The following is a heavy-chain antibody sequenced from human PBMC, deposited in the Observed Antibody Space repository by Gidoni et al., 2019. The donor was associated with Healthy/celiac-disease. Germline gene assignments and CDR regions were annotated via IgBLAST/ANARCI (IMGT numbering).Heavy chain of an antibody. Sequence: EVQLLESGGGVVRPGGSLLLSCSASGFPFEDYGMSWVRPAPGKGLEWVAGMNWNGGSTGYADSGKGRFTISRDNAKNSLYLQMNSLRAEDTALYYCARVNYYDSSGYYNYWGQGTLVTVSS. CDR1: GFPFEDYG. J-gene: IGHJ4*02. V-gene: IGHV3-20*04. D-gene: IGHD3-22*01. CDR3: ARVNYYDSSGYYNY. CDR2: MNWNGGST.